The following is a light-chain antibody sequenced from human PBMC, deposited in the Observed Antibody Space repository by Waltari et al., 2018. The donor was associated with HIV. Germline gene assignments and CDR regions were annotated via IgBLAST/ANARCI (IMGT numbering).Light chain of an antibody. CDR2: SNN. CDR3: AAWDDSLNGYV. J-gene: IGLJ1*01. V-gene: IGLV1-44*01. CDR1: SFNIESNP. Sequence: QSVLTQPPSASGTPGQRVTLSCSGSSFNIESNPVKWYQQPPGTAPKLLIYSNNQRPSGVPDRFSGSKSGTSASLAISGLQSEDEADYYCAAWDDSLNGYVFGTGTKVTVL.